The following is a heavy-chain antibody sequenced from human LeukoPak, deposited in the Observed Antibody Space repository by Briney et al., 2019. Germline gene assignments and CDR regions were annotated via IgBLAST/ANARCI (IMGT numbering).Heavy chain of an antibody. D-gene: IGHD1-14*01. CDR2: IYTSGST. V-gene: IGHV4-4*07. CDR3: ARDHVRFIRRRNNVFDI. J-gene: IGHJ3*02. Sequence: SETLSLTCTVSGYSISSGYYWSWIRQPAGKGLEWIGRIYTSGSTNYNPSLKSRVTMSVDTSKNQFSLKLSSVTAADTAVYYCARDHVRFIRRRNNVFDIWGQGTMVTVSS. CDR1: GYSISSGYY.